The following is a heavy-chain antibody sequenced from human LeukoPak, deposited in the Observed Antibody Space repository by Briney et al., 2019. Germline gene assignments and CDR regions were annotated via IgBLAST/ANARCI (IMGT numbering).Heavy chain of an antibody. J-gene: IGHJ6*03. CDR2: ISCSGGST. V-gene: IGHV3-23*01. CDR3: AKGPFRLLSNDYYYYMDV. CDR1: GFTFSDYS. Sequence: GGSLRLSCAASGFTFSDYSMSWVRQAPGKGLEWGSGISCSGGSTNYADSVKGRVTISRDNSKSTLFLQMNSLRAEDTAVYYCAKGPFRLLSNDYYYYMDVWGTGTTVTVSS. D-gene: IGHD2/OR15-2a*01.